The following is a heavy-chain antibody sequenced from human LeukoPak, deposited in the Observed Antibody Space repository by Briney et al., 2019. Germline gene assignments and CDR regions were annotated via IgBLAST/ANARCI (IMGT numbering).Heavy chain of an antibody. CDR1: GFTFSDYD. V-gene: IGHV3-13*01. CDR3: ARVAKERVGEVYYFDY. CDR2: IGTAGDT. D-gene: IGHD1-1*01. J-gene: IGHJ4*02. Sequence: GGSLRLSCAASGFTFSDYDMHWGRQATGKGLEWVSAIGTAGDTYYTGSVKGRFTISRENAKNSLYLQMNSLRAGDTAVYYCARVAKERVGEVYYFDYWGQGTLVTVSS.